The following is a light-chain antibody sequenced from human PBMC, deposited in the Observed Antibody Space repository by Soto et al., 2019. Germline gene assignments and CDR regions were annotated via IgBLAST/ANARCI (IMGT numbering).Light chain of an antibody. V-gene: IGKV1-39*01. CDR2: AAS. CDR3: QETYSTLGT. J-gene: IGKJ2*01. CDR1: QSIKND. Sequence: DIQMTQSPSSLSASVRDRVTITCRASQSIKNDLNWYQQKPGKAPKVLIYAASSLESGVPSRFSGSGSETEFSLTISSLQPEDFATYYCQETYSTLGTFGQGTKLEIK.